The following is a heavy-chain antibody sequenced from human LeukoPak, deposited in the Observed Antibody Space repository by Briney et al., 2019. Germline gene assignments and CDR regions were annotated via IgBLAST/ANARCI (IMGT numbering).Heavy chain of an antibody. CDR1: GGSVSSSNW. CDR2: IYHSGST. D-gene: IGHD6-19*01. CDR3: ARDFYSSGGDWFDP. Sequence: SETLSLTCAVSGGSVSSSNWWSWVRQPPGRGLEWIEEIYHSGSTNYNPSFKSRVTISLDKSKNQVSLNLSSVTAADTAVYYCARDFYSSGGDWFDPWGQGTLVTVSS. J-gene: IGHJ5*02. V-gene: IGHV4-4*02.